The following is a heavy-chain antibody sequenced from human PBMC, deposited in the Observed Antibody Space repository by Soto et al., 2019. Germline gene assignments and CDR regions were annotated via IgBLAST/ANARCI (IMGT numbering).Heavy chain of an antibody. D-gene: IGHD2-15*01. CDR2: ISSSGYI. CDR3: ARDCSGGSCCPGMEV. V-gene: IGHV3-21*01. CDR1: GFNFNSYT. Sequence: GGSLRLSCAASGFNFNSYTINWVRQAPGKRLEWLSSISSSGYIFSTDSVRGRLTISRDNAKNSVYLQINSLRAEDTAVYFCARDCSGGSCCPGMEVWGQETTVTVSS. J-gene: IGHJ6*02.